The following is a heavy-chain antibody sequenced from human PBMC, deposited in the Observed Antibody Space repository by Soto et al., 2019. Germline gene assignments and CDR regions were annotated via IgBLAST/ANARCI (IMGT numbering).Heavy chain of an antibody. Sequence: QVQLQQWGAGLLKPSETLSLTCAVYGGSFSGYYWSWIRQPPGKGLEWIGEINHSGSTNYNPSLKSRVTISVDTSKNQFSLKLSSVTAADTAVYYCPIITSQNIVTPFDYWGQGTLVTVSS. CDR3: PIITSQNIVTPFDY. CDR2: INHSGST. J-gene: IGHJ4*02. CDR1: GGSFSGYY. D-gene: IGHD3-10*01. V-gene: IGHV4-34*01.